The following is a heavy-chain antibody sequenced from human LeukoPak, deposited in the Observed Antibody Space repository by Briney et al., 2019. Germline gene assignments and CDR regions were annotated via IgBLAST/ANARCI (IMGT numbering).Heavy chain of an antibody. V-gene: IGHV4-31*03. CDR1: GGSISSGGYY. J-gene: IGHJ4*02. D-gene: IGHD3-22*01. CDR3: ARDDTNYERGFDY. Sequence: SETLSLTCTVSGGSISSGGYYWSWIRQHPGKGLEWIGYTYYSGSTYYNPSLKSRVTISVDTSKNQFSLKLSSVTAADTAVYYCARDDTNYERGFDYWGQGTLVTVSS. CDR2: TYYSGST.